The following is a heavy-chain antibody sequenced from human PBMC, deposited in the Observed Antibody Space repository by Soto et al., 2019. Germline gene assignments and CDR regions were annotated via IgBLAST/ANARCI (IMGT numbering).Heavy chain of an antibody. Sequence: GGSLRLSCAASGFTVSSNYMTWVRQAQGKGLEWVSVIYSGGSTYYANSVKGRFTISRDNSKNTLYLQMNSLRADDTAVYYCASGLITVAGTRNYWGPGTLVTVSS. CDR3: ASGLITVAGTRNY. J-gene: IGHJ4*02. D-gene: IGHD6-19*01. CDR2: IYSGGST. CDR1: GFTVSSNY. V-gene: IGHV3-66*01.